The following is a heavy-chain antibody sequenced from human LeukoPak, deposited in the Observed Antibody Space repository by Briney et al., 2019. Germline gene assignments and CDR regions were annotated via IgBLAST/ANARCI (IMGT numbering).Heavy chain of an antibody. Sequence: GASVKVSCKASGYTFSAYYMHWVRQAPGQGLEWMGWINPNSGGTKYAQKFQGRVTLTRDTSISTAYMELSRLRSDDTAVYYCARSRAEAEPASDSWGQGTLVTVSS. D-gene: IGHD6-13*01. CDR1: GYTFSAYY. J-gene: IGHJ4*02. CDR3: ARSRAEAEPASDS. CDR2: INPNSGGT. V-gene: IGHV1-2*02.